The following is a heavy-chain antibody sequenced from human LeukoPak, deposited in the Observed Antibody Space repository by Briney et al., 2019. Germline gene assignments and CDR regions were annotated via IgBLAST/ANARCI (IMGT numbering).Heavy chain of an antibody. D-gene: IGHD3-22*01. CDR3: AGSGGNYYDSSGYSADAFDI. CDR2: IYHSGST. V-gene: IGHV4-39*07. J-gene: IGHJ3*02. Sequence: SETLSLTCTVSGGSISSSSYYWGWLRQPPGKGLEWIGTIYHSGSTYYNPSLKSRVTISVDTSKNQFSLKLSSVTAADTAVYYCAGSGGNYYDSSGYSADAFDIWGQGTMVTVSS. CDR1: GGSISSSSYY.